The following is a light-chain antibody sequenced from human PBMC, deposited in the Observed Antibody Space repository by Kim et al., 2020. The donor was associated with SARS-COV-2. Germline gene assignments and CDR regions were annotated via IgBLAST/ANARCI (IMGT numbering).Light chain of an antibody. CDR2: GKN. J-gene: IGLJ1*01. V-gene: IGLV3-19*01. CDR1: SLRSYF. CDR3: NSRDSSAKRYV. Sequence: LGEAIRIPWQGDSLRSYFASGYQQKPGQAPFLVLYGKNNRPSGVPDRFSASTSGNTASLTITGAQAEDEADYYCNSRDSSAKRYVFGSGTKVTVL.